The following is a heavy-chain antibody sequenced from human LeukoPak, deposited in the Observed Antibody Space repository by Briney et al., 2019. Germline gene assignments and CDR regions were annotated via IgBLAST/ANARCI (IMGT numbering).Heavy chain of an antibody. J-gene: IGHJ1*01. CDR2: ISYDGSNK. Sequence: GGSLRLSCAASGFTFSSYAMHWVRQAPGKGLEWVAVISYDGSNKYYADSVKGRFTISRDNSKNTLYLQMNSLRAEHTAVYYCASDIQHWGQGTLVTVSS. CDR1: GFTFSSYA. CDR3: ASDIQH. V-gene: IGHV3-30*04.